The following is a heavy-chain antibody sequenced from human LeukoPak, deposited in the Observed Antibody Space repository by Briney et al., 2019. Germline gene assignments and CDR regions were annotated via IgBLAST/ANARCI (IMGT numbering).Heavy chain of an antibody. CDR1: GFSFSSYD. V-gene: IGHV3-23*01. J-gene: IGHJ4*02. CDR2: ISTNSKVT. Sequence: GGSLRLSCAASGFSFSSYDMDWVRQAPGKGLEWFSVISTNSKVTYYADSVKGRFTISRDNSKNTLYLQMNSLRAEDTALYYCARQISAAGTDYWGQGTLVTVSS. CDR3: ARQISAAGTDY. D-gene: IGHD6-13*01.